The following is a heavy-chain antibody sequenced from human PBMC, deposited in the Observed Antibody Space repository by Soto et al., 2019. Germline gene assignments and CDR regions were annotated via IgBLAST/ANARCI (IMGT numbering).Heavy chain of an antibody. CDR1: GFPFADYA. V-gene: IGHV3-49*03. J-gene: IGHJ4*02. D-gene: IGHD2-2*01. Sequence: PGGSLRLSFTPSGFPFADYAMTWSRQAPGKGLEWVGFIRSKAYGGTTEYAASVKGRFTISRDDSKSIAYLQMNSLKTEDTAVYYCTRDCSSTSCYFPFEYWGQGTLVTVSS. CDR2: IRSKAYGGTT. CDR3: TRDCSSTSCYFPFEY.